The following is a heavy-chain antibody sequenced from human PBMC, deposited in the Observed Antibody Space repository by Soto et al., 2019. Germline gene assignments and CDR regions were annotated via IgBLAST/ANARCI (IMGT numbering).Heavy chain of an antibody. CDR2: ISSSSSDI. CDR3: ARGWCSSTSCYLGYFDY. J-gene: IGHJ4*02. Sequence: GGSLRLSCAVSGFTFIIYSMSWVRQAPGKGLEWVSSISSSSSDIYYADSVQGRFTISSDNANNSLDPQMNSLRAEDTAVYYCARGWCSSTSCYLGYFDYWGQGTLVTVSS. D-gene: IGHD2-2*01. V-gene: IGHV3-21*01. CDR1: GFTFIIYS.